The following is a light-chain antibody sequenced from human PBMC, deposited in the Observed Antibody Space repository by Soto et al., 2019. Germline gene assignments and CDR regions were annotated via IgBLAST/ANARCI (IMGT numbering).Light chain of an antibody. CDR3: QQRSNWPQIP. V-gene: IGKV3-11*01. CDR1: QSVSSY. CDR2: DAS. Sequence: EIVLTQSPATLSLSPGERATLSCRASQSVSSYLAWYQQKPGQAPRLLIYDASNRATGIPARFSGSGSGTDFPLTISSLEPEDFEVYYCQQRSNWPQIPFGQGTRLEIK. J-gene: IGKJ5*01.